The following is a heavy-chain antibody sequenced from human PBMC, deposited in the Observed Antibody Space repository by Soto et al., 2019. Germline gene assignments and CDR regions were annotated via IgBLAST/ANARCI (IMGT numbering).Heavy chain of an antibody. CDR2: IYRSGST. V-gene: IGHV4-38-2*01. Sequence: PSETLSLTCAVSGFSISSGFYWGWIRQPPGKGLEWIGNIYRSGSTYYNPSLKSRVTISVDTSKNQFSLKLSSVTAADTAVYYCARALYGDSAAYYSGMDVWGQGTTVTVSS. J-gene: IGHJ6*02. D-gene: IGHD4-17*01. CDR1: GFSISSGFY. CDR3: ARALYGDSAAYYSGMDV.